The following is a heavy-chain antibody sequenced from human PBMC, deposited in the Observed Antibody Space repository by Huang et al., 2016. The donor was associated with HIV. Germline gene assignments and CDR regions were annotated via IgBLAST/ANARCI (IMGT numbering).Heavy chain of an antibody. CDR2: IYYSGST. D-gene: IGHD3-10*01. CDR1: GGSIRSDNYY. Sequence: QLQLQESGPGLVKPSETLSLTCTVSGGSIRSDNYYWGWIRQPPGKGLEWSGSIYYSGSTDYNPSLKSRVTITVDTSKNNFSLKMRSVTAADTAVYYCARLPGSITMIRGVITDPYWGQGTLVTVSS. V-gene: IGHV4-39*01. CDR3: ARLPGSITMIRGVITDPY. J-gene: IGHJ4*02.